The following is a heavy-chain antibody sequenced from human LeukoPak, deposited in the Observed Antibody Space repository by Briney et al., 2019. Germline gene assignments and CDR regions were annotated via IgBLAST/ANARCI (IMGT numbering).Heavy chain of an antibody. J-gene: IGHJ6*02. Sequence: KPSETLSLTCTVSGGSVSSGSYYWSWIRQPPGKGLEWIGYIYYSGSTNYNPSLKSRVTISVDTSKNQFSLKLSSVAAADTAVYYCARDRKLLYYYYYGMDVWGQGTTVTVSS. V-gene: IGHV4-61*01. CDR2: IYYSGST. CDR1: GGSVSSGSYY. D-gene: IGHD1-7*01. CDR3: ARDRKLLYYYYYGMDV.